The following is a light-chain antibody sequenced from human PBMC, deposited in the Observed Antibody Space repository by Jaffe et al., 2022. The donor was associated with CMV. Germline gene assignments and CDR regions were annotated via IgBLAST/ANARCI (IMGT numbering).Light chain of an antibody. J-gene: IGKJ4*01. Sequence: EIVMTQSPASLSVSPGERATLSCRASQAVNSNLAWYQQKPGQAPRLLIYDASTRATGVPARFSGGGSGTEFTLTISSLQSEDFAVYYCQQYDNWPPLTFGGGTKVEIK. V-gene: IGKV3-15*01. CDR1: QAVNSN. CDR3: QQYDNWPPLT. CDR2: DAS.